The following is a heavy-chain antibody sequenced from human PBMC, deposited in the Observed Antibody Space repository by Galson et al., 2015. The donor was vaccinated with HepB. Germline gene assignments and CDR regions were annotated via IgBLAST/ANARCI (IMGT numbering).Heavy chain of an antibody. V-gene: IGHV3-23*01. CDR3: AKDEGYSSSWSDAFDI. J-gene: IGHJ3*02. CDR1: GFTFSSYA. D-gene: IGHD6-13*01. Sequence: SLRLSCAASGFTFSSYAMSWVRQAPGKGLEWVSAISGSGGSTYYADSVKGRFTISRDNSKNTLYLQMNSLRAEDTAVYYCAKDEGYSSSWSDAFDIWGQGTMVTVSS. CDR2: ISGSGGST.